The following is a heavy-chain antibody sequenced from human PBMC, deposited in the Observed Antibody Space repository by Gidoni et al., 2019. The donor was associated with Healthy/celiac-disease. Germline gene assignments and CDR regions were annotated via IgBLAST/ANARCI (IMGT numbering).Heavy chain of an antibody. Sequence: QVQLVQSGAEVKKPVASVTVSCKSSGYTFTGYYMHWGRQAPGQGLEWMGWINPNSSGTNYAQKFQGWVTMTRDTSISTAYMELSRLRSDDTAVYYCARGSGYERNWFDPWGQGTLVTVSS. CDR1: GYTFTGYY. CDR3: ARGSGYERNWFDP. V-gene: IGHV1-2*04. CDR2: INPNSSGT. D-gene: IGHD5-12*01. J-gene: IGHJ5*02.